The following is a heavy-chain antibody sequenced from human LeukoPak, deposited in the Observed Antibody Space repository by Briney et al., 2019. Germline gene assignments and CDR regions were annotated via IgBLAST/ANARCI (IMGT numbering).Heavy chain of an antibody. J-gene: IGHJ4*02. V-gene: IGHV3-7*01. D-gene: IGHD1-26*01. Sequence: GGSLRLSCAVSGFSLRTYWMTWVRQAPGKGLEWVANIKQDGSEKYYVDSVKGRFTISRDNSKNTLYLQMNSLRAEDTAVYYCARDAEDSGSYASSNPPFDYWGQGTLVTVSS. CDR3: ARDAEDSGSYASSNPPFDY. CDR1: GFSLRTYW. CDR2: IKQDGSEK.